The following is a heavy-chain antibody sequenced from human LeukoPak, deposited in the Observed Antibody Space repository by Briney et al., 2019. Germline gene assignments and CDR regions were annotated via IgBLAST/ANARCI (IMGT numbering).Heavy chain of an antibody. J-gene: IGHJ4*02. Sequence: GGSLRLSCAASGFTFSSYAMHWVRQVPGKGLEYVSAISSNGGSTYYANSVKGRFTISRDNSKNTLYLQMNSLRAEDTAVYYCARVNGGKVVEYYFDYWGQGTLVTVSS. CDR3: ARVNGGKVVEYYFDY. CDR1: GFTFSSYA. V-gene: IGHV3-64*01. D-gene: IGHD2-15*01. CDR2: ISSNGGST.